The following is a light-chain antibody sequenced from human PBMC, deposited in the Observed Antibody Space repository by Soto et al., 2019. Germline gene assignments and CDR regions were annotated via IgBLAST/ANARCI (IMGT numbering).Light chain of an antibody. CDR2: GAS. CDR1: QSVSSN. CDR3: QQYNNWPPIT. Sequence: EIVITQSPSTLSVSPGVRATLSCRASQSVSSNLAWYQQKPGQAPRLLIYGASTRATGIPARFSGSGSGTEFTLIISSLQSEDFAVYYCQQYNNWPPITFGQGTRLEIK. J-gene: IGKJ5*01. V-gene: IGKV3-15*01.